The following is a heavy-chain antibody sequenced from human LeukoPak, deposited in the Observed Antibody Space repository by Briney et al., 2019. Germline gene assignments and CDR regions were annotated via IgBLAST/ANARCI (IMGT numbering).Heavy chain of an antibody. J-gene: IGHJ4*02. D-gene: IGHD1-26*01. V-gene: IGHV3-7*01. Sequence: PGGSLRLSCAASGFTFSSYWMSWVRQAPGKGLEWVANIKQDGSEKYYVDSVKGRFTISRDNAKNSLYLQMNSLRAEDTAVYYCSRDRVVGPTEFDYWGQGTLVTVSS. CDR2: IKQDGSEK. CDR3: SRDRVVGPTEFDY. CDR1: GFTFSSYW.